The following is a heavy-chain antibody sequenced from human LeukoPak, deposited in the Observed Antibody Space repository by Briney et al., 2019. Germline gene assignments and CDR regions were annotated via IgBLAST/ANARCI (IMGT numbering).Heavy chain of an antibody. CDR3: ARADRTLVPY. V-gene: IGHV4-31*03. CDR1: GGSISSVTYY. CDR2: IYYGGSP. D-gene: IGHD6-6*01. Sequence: SETLSLTCTVSGGSISSVTYYWCWIRQHPGKGLEWIGYIYYGGSPDYNPSLKSRVTISVDTSKNQFSLKLSSVTAADTAVYYCARADRTLVPYWGQGTLVTVSS. J-gene: IGHJ4*02.